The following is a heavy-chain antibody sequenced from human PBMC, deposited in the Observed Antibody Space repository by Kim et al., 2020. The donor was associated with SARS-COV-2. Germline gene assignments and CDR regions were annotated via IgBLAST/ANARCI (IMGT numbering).Heavy chain of an antibody. CDR2: MHYSCRS. CDR1: GGSLSPYY. CDR3: ARFQHVSFIYLYPFYI. D-gene: IGHD2-15*01. Sequence: SETLSLTCTVSGGSLSPYYLSWIRHPPWKGLELILYMHYSCRSNYSPSLKIRVSISLYTSNNHFSLNLTSVTSAYTSKYFCARFQHVSFIYLYPFYICG. V-gene: IGHV4-59*01. J-gene: IGHJ3*02.